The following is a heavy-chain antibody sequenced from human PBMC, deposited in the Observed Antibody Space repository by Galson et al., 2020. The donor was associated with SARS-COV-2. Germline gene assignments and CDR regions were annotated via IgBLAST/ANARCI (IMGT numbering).Heavy chain of an antibody. D-gene: IGHD6-19*01. V-gene: IGHV5-51*01. Sequence: KIGESLKLSCEGSGYSNTSYWIGWVRQMPGKGLEWMGIIDPGDSDTRYSPSFQGQVTISADKSISTAYLQWSSLKASDTAMYYCATGGGGGWYPPWFDYWGQGTLVTVSS. CDR2: IDPGDSDT. CDR3: ATGGGGGWYPPWFDY. CDR1: GYSNTSYW. J-gene: IGHJ4*02.